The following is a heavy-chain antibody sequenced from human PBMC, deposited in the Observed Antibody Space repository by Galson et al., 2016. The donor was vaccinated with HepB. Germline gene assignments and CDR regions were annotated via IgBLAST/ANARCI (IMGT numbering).Heavy chain of an antibody. CDR3: ARDFTAGDPHHYYGRDV. J-gene: IGHJ6*02. D-gene: IGHD3-16*01. CDR1: GVTFDRYA. V-gene: IGHV1-69*04. Sequence: SVKVSCKAPGVTFDRYAISWVRLAPGQGLEWIGRVIPVLGTAKYAEKFQGRDTIIADRATTTAYMDLSSLTSEDTAVYYCARDFTAGDPHHYYGRDVWGQGTAVTVSS. CDR2: VIPVLGTA.